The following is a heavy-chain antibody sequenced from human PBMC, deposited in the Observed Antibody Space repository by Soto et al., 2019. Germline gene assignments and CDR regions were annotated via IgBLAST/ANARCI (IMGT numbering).Heavy chain of an antibody. Sequence: ASVKVSCKASGYTFTSYGISWVRQAPGQGLEWMGWISAYNGNTNYAQKLRGRVTMTTDTSTSTAYMELRSLRSDDTAVYYCARRPPYSSGWYSNWFDPWGQGTLVTVSS. V-gene: IGHV1-18*01. CDR1: GYTFTSYG. J-gene: IGHJ5*02. D-gene: IGHD6-19*01. CDR2: ISAYNGNT. CDR3: ARRPPYSSGWYSNWFDP.